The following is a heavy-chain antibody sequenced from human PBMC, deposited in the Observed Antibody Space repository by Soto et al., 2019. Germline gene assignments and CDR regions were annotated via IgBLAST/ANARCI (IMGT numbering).Heavy chain of an antibody. D-gene: IGHD3-22*01. CDR1: GGTFSSYA. CDR2: IIPIFGTA. CDR3: VYDSSGYYYY. V-gene: IGHV1-69*13. Sequence: GASVKVSCKASGGTFSSYAISWVRQAPGQGLEWMGGIIPIFGTANYAQKFQGRVTITADESTSTAYMELSSLRSEDTAVYYCVYDSSGYYYYWGQGTLVTVSS. J-gene: IGHJ4*02.